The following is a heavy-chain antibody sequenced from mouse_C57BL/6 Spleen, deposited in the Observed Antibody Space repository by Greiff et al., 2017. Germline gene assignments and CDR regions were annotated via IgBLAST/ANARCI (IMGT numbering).Heavy chain of an antibody. CDR3: ARYTTVVGGLGYFDY. J-gene: IGHJ2*01. Sequence: EVQLQQSGPELVKPGASVKISCKASGYTFTDYYMNWVKQSHGKSLEWIGEINPNNGGTSYNQKFKGKATLTVDKSSSTAYMELRSLTSEDSAVYYCARYTTVVGGLGYFDYWGQGTTLTVSS. CDR2: INPNNGGT. D-gene: IGHD1-1*01. V-gene: IGHV1-26*01. CDR1: GYTFTDYY.